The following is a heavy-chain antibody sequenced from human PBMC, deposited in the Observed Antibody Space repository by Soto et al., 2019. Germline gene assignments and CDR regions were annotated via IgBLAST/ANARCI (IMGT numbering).Heavy chain of an antibody. Sequence: SETRSLTCSVSGGSISSGDCNWTWIRQPPGKGLECVGNVYHTGTTYYNPSLKRRVSISVDTSKNLFSLRLSSVTAADTAVYYCARDKWELPLDIWGPGTVVTVSS. D-gene: IGHD1-26*01. J-gene: IGHJ3*02. CDR1: GGSISSGDCN. V-gene: IGHV4-30-4*01. CDR2: VYHTGTT. CDR3: ARDKWELPLDI.